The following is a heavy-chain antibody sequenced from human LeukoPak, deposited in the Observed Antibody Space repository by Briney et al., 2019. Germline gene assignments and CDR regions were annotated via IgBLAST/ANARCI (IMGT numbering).Heavy chain of an antibody. CDR3: ARGGRYCSSTSCYSWFDP. J-gene: IGHJ5*02. D-gene: IGHD2-2*01. V-gene: IGHV3-30-3*01. CDR1: GFTFSSYA. Sequence: GGSLRLSCAPSGFTFSSYAMHWVRQAPGKGLEWVAVISYDGSNKYYADSVKGRFTISRDNSKNTLYLQMNSLRAEDTAVYYCARGGRYCSSTSCYSWFDPWGQGTLVTVSS. CDR2: ISYDGSNK.